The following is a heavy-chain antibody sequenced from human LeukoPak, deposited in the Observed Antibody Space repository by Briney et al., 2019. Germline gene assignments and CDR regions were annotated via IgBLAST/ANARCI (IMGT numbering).Heavy chain of an antibody. CDR3: AKGSGTAEEF. V-gene: IGHV3-23*01. D-gene: IGHD6-25*01. Sequence: SGGSLRLSCAASGFTFSDYYMSWVRQSPGKGLEWVSAISGSGGNTHYTDSVKGRFTISRDNSKNTLYLQMDSLRADDTAVYYCAKGSGTAEEFWGQGTLVTVSS. CDR2: ISGSGGNT. J-gene: IGHJ4*02. CDR1: GFTFSDYY.